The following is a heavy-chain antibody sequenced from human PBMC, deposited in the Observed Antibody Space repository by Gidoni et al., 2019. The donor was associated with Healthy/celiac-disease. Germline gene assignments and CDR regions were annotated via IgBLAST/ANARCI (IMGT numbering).Heavy chain of an antibody. D-gene: IGHD3-10*01. Sequence: EVQLVESGGGLVKPGGSLRLSCAASGFTFSNAWMSWVRQAPGKGLEWVGRIKSKTDGGTTDYAAPVKGRFTISRDDSKNTLYLQMNSLKTEDTAVYYCTTARNYYGSGSHPPQLDVWGQGTTVTVSS. CDR3: TTARNYYGSGSHPPQLDV. V-gene: IGHV3-15*01. CDR1: GFTFSNAW. CDR2: IKSKTDGGTT. J-gene: IGHJ6*02.